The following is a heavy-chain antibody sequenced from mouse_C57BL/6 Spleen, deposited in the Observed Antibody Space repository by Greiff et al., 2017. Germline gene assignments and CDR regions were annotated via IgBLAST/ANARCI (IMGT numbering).Heavy chain of an antibody. CDR3: ARSGTY. D-gene: IGHD1-3*01. Sequence: DVKLQESGPELVKPGASVKISCKASGYSFTGYYMNWVKQSPEKSLEWIGEINPSTGGTTYNQKFKAKATLTVDKSSSTAYMQLKSLTSEDSAVYYCARSGTYWGQGTLVTVSA. J-gene: IGHJ3*01. CDR2: INPSTGGT. V-gene: IGHV1-42*01. CDR1: GYSFTGYY.